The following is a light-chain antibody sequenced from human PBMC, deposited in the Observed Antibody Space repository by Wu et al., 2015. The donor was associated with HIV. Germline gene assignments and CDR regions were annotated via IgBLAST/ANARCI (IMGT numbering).Light chain of an antibody. J-gene: IGKJ5*01. V-gene: IGKV3-20*01. CDR3: QQYGTSPIT. CDR1: PSVPSSH. Sequence: EIVLTQSPGTLSLSPGDRATLSCRASPSVPSSHLAWYQHKPGQAPRLLIHSTSIRASGTPDRFSGSGSGTDFTLTISRLEPEDFAVYFCQQYGTSPITFGQGTRLEI. CDR2: STS.